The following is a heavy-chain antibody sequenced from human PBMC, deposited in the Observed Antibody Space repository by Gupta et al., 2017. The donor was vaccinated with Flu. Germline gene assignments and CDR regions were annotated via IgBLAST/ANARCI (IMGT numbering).Heavy chain of an antibody. CDR2: IDSGSNYA. V-gene: IGHV3-11*03. J-gene: IGHJ5*02. CDR3: ARMRLIRAAENWFDP. Sequence: YGMTWIRQTPGKGLEWISYIDSGSNYAWYADSVKGRFTISRDNAKNSLYVQMSSLRPEDTAVYYCARMRLIRAAENWFDPWGQGTVVTVSS. D-gene: IGHD6-13*01. CDR1: YG.